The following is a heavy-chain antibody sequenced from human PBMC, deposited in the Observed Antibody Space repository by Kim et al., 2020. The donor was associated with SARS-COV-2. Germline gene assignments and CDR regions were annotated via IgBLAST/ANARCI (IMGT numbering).Heavy chain of an antibody. V-gene: IGHV3-7*01. Sequence: GGSLRLSCAASGFNFRGFWMSWVRQAPGKGPEWVANLNLDGSETYYLDSVKGRFTISRDNAKNSLYLQMDSLRVDDTAVYYCARDEAGYSVWGQGTLVTV. J-gene: IGHJ4*02. CDR3: ARDEAGYSV. CDR2: LNLDGSET. D-gene: IGHD2-2*03. CDR1: GFNFRGFW.